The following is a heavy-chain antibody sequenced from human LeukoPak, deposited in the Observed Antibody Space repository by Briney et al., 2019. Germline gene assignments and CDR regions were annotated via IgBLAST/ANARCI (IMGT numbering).Heavy chain of an antibody. CDR1: GFTVSGIY. CDR3: ARGFMAGNWFDP. J-gene: IGHJ5*02. V-gene: IGHV3-66*01. D-gene: IGHD3-10*01. Sequence: GGSLRLSCVVSGFTVSGIYMSWVRQAPGKGLEWVSVIYSGGNTYYADSVKGRFTISRDNSKNTLSLQMNSLRVEDTAVYYCARGFMAGNWFDPWGQGTLVTVAS. CDR2: IYSGGNT.